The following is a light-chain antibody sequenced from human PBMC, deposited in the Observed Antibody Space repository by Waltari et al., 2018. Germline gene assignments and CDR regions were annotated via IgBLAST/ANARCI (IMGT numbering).Light chain of an antibody. J-gene: IGKJ1*01. CDR2: GAS. CDR1: QSVGRS. Sequence: EIVLTQSPGTLSLSPGERATLSCRASQSVGRSLVWYQQKPGQAPRLLIYGASTRATGLPDRFSGSGSGTDFSLTVSRLEPEDFGLYYCQHNLRLPVTFGQGTKVEIK. V-gene: IGKV3-20*01. CDR3: QHNLRLPVT.